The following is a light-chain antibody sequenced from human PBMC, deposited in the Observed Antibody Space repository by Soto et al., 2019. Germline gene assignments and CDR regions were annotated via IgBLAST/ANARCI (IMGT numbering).Light chain of an antibody. CDR2: GAS. CDR1: QSVSSN. CDR3: QQYGSSPQWT. V-gene: IGKV3-20*01. J-gene: IGKJ1*01. Sequence: EIVMTHSRVTLSVSPGERATLSCRASQSVSSNLAWYQQKPGQAPRLLIYGASSRATGIPDRFSGSGSGTYFALAVSRLEPEDFAVYYCQQYGSSPQWTVGQRAKVDIK.